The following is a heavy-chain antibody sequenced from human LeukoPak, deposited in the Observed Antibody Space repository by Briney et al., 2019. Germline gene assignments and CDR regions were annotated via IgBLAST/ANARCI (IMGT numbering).Heavy chain of an antibody. Sequence: GGSLRLSCAASGFTFSSYEMNWVRQAPGKGLEWVSYISNSGSTIYYTDSVKGRFTISRDNAKNSLYLQMNSLRAEDTAVYYCAREYTTMVRGVTSYFDYWGQGTLVTVSS. V-gene: IGHV3-48*03. D-gene: IGHD3-10*01. J-gene: IGHJ4*02. CDR2: ISNSGSTI. CDR3: AREYTTMVRGVTSYFDY. CDR1: GFTFSSYE.